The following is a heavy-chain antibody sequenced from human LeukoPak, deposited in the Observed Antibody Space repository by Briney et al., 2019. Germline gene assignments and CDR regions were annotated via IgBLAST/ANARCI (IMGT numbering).Heavy chain of an antibody. V-gene: IGHV3-74*01. CDR2: VNSDGSEI. J-gene: IGHJ4*02. D-gene: IGHD6-19*01. CDR1: GFSFSSHW. CDR3: VMGHVAGSDRHWDY. Sequence: PGGSLRLSCAASGFSFSSHWMHWVRQAPGKGLVWVSRVNSDGSEINYADSVKGRFTISRDNAKNTLYLQMNSLSVEDTAMYYCVMGHVAGSDRHWDYWGQGSLATVSS.